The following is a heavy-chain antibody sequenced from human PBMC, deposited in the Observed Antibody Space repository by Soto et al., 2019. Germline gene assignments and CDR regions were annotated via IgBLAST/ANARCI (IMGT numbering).Heavy chain of an antibody. CDR2: IRGRGGST. J-gene: IGHJ4*02. D-gene: IGHD6-19*01. V-gene: IGHV3-23*01. CDR3: AKVGLAMADPYYFDY. Sequence: EVRLLESGGGLLQPGRSLRLSCAASGFTFSSYAMRWVRQAPGKGLEWVSAIRGRGGSTFYTDSVRGRFTISRDNSKNTVYLQMSSLRVEDTAVYFCAKVGLAMADPYYFDYWGQGTLVTVSS. CDR1: GFTFSSYA.